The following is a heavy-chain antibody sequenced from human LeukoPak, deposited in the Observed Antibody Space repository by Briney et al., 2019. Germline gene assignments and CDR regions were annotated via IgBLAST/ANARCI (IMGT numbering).Heavy chain of an antibody. CDR1: GGSISSYY. J-gene: IGHJ5*02. V-gene: IGHV4-59*01. D-gene: IGHD3-10*01. Sequence: SETLSLTCTVSGGSISSYYWSWIRQPPGKGLEWIGYIYYSGSTNYNPSLKSRVTISVDTSKNQFSLKLSSVTVADTAVYYCAREKAGNWFDPWGQGTLVTVSS. CDR2: IYYSGST. CDR3: AREKAGNWFDP.